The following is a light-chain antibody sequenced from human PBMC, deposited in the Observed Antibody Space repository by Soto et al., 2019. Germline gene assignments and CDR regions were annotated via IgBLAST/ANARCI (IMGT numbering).Light chain of an antibody. CDR2: GAS. J-gene: IGKJ4*01. CDR3: QQYVGSLLT. V-gene: IGKV3-20*01. CDR1: QSVSSDY. Sequence: EIVLTQSPGTLSLSPGERATLSCRASQSVSSDYLAWYQQKPGQAPRLLISGASSRATGIPDRFSGSGSGTEFTLTISRLQPEDFAVYYCQQYVGSLLTFVGGTKVEIK.